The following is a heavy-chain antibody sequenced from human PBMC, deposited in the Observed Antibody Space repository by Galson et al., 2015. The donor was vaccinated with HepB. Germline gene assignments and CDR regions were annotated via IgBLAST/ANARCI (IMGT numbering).Heavy chain of an antibody. CDR1: GCTFTSYA. Sequence: SVKVSCKASGCTFTSYAMHWVRQAPGQRLEWMGWINAGNGNTKYSQKFQGRVTITRDTSTSTAYMELRSLRSDDTAVYYCARNIIGYYYDSSGYYPDWFDPWGQGTLVTVSS. D-gene: IGHD3-22*01. CDR2: INAGNGNT. CDR3: ARNIIGYYYDSSGYYPDWFDP. J-gene: IGHJ5*02. V-gene: IGHV1-3*01.